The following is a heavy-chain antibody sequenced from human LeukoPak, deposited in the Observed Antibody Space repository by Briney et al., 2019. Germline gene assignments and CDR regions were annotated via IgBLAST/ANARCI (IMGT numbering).Heavy chain of an antibody. J-gene: IGHJ3*02. D-gene: IGHD4-17*01. CDR2: IKQDGSEK. Sequence: GGSLRLSCAASGFTFSSYWMSWVRQAPGKGLEWVANIKQDGSEKYYVDSVKGRFTISRDNSKNTLYLQMGSPRAEDMAVYYCARASDYGDYPSRNAFDIWGQGTMVTVSS. V-gene: IGHV3-7*01. CDR1: GFTFSSYW. CDR3: ARASDYGDYPSRNAFDI.